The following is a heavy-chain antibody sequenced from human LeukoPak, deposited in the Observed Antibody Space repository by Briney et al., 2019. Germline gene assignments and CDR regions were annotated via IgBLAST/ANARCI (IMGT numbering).Heavy chain of an antibody. CDR3: ARAGIAVAGMGY. V-gene: IGHV1-46*01. Sequence: ASVKVSCKASGYTFTGYYMHWVRQAPGQGLEWMGIINPSGGSTSYAQKFQGRVTMTRDMSTSTVYMELSSLRSEDTAVYYCARAGIAVAGMGYWGQGTLVTVSS. CDR1: GYTFTGYY. D-gene: IGHD6-19*01. J-gene: IGHJ4*02. CDR2: INPSGGST.